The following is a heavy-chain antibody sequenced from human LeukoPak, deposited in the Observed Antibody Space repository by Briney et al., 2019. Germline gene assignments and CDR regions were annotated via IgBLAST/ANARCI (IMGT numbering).Heavy chain of an antibody. J-gene: IGHJ1*01. CDR2: ISRSGGGT. CDR1: GFTFSSFA. D-gene: IGHD2-15*01. V-gene: IGHV3-64D*09. Sequence: GGSLRLSCLASGFTFSSFAMHWVRQAPGRGLEYVSGISRSGGGTYYADSVQGRFTISRDNSKNTLYLQMSSLRPEDTAVHYCVYQVMGVVEWGQGTLVTVSS. CDR3: VYQVMGVVE.